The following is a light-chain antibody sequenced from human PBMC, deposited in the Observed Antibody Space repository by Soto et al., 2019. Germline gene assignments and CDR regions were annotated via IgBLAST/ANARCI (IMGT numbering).Light chain of an antibody. J-gene: IGLJ2*01. V-gene: IGLV4-60*03. CDR2: LEGSGSY. CDR1: SGHSSYI. Sequence: QPVLTQSSSASASLGSSVKLTCTLSSGHSSYIIAWHQQQPGKAPRYLMKLEGSGSYNKGSGVPDRFSGSSSGADRYLTISNLHSEDEADYYCETWDTEGVGFGGGTKLTVL. CDR3: ETWDTEGVG.